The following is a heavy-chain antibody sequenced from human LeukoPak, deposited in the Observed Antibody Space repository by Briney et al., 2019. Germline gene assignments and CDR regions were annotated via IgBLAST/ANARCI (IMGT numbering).Heavy chain of an antibody. D-gene: IGHD6-19*01. Sequence: GGSLRLSCAASGFTFSSYGMHWVRQAPGKGLEWVAVIWYGGSNKYYADSVKGRFTISRDNSKNTLYLQMNSLRAEDTAVYCCAKVRVFGSSGVDYYGMDVWGQGTTVTVSS. CDR2: IWYGGSNK. CDR1: GFTFSSYG. J-gene: IGHJ6*02. CDR3: AKVRVFGSSGVDYYGMDV. V-gene: IGHV3-30*02.